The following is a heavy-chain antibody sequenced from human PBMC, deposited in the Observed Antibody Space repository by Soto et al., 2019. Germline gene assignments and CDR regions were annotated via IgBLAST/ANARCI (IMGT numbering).Heavy chain of an antibody. D-gene: IGHD2-8*01. CDR3: ARDSGLYCTKGGVYTPYYYYGLEG. CDR2: IIPIFGTA. Sequence: GHSVQVSCTSSGGPFSSYSISWVRHAPGHGLAWMGGIIPIFGTANYAQKFQGRVTITADESTSTAYMELGNLRSEDTAVYYCARDSGLYCTKGGVYTPYYYYGLEGWGQGTTVTV. CDR1: GGPFSSYS. J-gene: IGHJ6*02. V-gene: IGHV1-69*01.